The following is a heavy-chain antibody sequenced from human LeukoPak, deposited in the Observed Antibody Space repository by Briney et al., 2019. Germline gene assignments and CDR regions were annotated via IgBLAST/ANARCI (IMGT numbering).Heavy chain of an antibody. J-gene: IGHJ3*01. CDR3: GTGSAFDF. D-gene: IGHD1-14*01. CDR1: GFTFATSW. Sequence: GGSLRLSCAVSGFTFATSWMSWVRQAPGKGLEWVGRIKTKTDGGTTDYAAPVKGRFTIPRDDSKNTLYLQMNSLKTEDTAVYYCGTGSAFDFWGRGTMVTVSS. CDR2: IKTKTDGGTT. V-gene: IGHV3-15*01.